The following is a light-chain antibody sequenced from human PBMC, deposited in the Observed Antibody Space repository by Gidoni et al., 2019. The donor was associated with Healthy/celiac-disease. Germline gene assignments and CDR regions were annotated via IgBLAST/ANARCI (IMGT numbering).Light chain of an antibody. Sequence: NFLLTQPHSVSESPGKTVTISCTGSSGSIASNYVQWYQQRPCIAPTTVIYGDNQRPSGVPDRFSGSIDSSSNSASLTISGLKTDDEADYDCQSYDSSNHVVFGGGTKLTVL. CDR1: SGSIASNY. CDR2: GDN. V-gene: IGLV6-57*02. J-gene: IGLJ2*01. CDR3: QSYDSSNHVV.